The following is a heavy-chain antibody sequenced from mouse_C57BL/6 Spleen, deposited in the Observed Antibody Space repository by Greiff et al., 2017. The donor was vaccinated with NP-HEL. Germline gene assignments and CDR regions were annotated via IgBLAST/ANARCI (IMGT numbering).Heavy chain of an antibody. Sequence: VQLQQSGAELAKPGASVKLSCKASGYTFTSYWMHWVKQRPGQGLEWIGYINPSSGYTKYNQKFKDKATLTADKSTSTAYMQLSSLTYEDSAVYYFARTSYDDDYAMDDWGQGTPVPLSS. CDR3: ARTSYDDDYAMDD. CDR2: INPSSGYT. V-gene: IGHV1-7*01. CDR1: GYTFTSYW. D-gene: IGHD2-4*01. J-gene: IGHJ4*01.